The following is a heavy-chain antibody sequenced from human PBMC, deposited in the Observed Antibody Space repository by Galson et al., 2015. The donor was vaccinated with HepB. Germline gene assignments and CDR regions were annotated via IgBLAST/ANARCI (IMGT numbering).Heavy chain of an antibody. CDR2: ISGSSGTI. D-gene: IGHD2-15*01. CDR1: GFTFSRYA. V-gene: IGHV3-23*01. Sequence: SLRLSCAASGFTFSRYAMSWVRQAPGKGLEWVSGISGSSGTIYYADSVEGRFTISRDNSKNTLYLQMDSPRAEDTALYYCAKAQGDCSGGSCYSSFDSWGQGTLVTVSS. J-gene: IGHJ4*02. CDR3: AKAQGDCSGGSCYSSFDS.